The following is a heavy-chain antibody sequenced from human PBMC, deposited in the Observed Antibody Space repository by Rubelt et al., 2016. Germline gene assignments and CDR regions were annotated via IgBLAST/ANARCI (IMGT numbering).Heavy chain of an antibody. CDR2: ISAYNGNK. CDR3: VGGEPADY. Sequence: QVQLVQSGAEVKKPGASVKVSCKASGYTFTSYGISWVRPAPGQELEWMGWISAYNGNKNCAQKRQSRITMTTGTSTSNAYMGLRSLMSYDSAVYYCVGGEPADYWGQGTLVTVSS. D-gene: IGHD3-10*01. J-gene: IGHJ4*02. CDR1: GYTFTSYG. V-gene: IGHV1-18*01.